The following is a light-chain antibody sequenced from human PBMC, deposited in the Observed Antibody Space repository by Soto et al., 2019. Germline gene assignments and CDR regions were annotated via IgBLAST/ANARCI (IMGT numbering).Light chain of an antibody. Sequence: EIVLTQSPGTLSLSPGERATLSCRASQSVSSSYLAWYQQKPGQAPRLLIYGASSRATGIPDRFSGSGSGTDFTLTISRLEPEYFAVYCCQQYGSSPLTFGGGTKVEIK. J-gene: IGKJ4*01. CDR2: GAS. CDR3: QQYGSSPLT. V-gene: IGKV3-20*01. CDR1: QSVSSSY.